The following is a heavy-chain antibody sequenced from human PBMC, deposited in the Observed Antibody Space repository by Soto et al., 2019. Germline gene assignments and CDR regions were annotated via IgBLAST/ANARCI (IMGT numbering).Heavy chain of an antibody. CDR2: ISYDGSNK. CDR3: AKDRTMVRGVLDY. D-gene: IGHD3-10*01. CDR1: GFTFSSYG. V-gene: IGHV3-30*18. J-gene: IGHJ4*02. Sequence: GSLRLSCADSGFTFSSYGMHWVRQAPGKGLEWVAVISYDGSNKYYADSVKGRFTISRDNSKNTLYLQMNSLRAEDTAVYYCAKDRTMVRGVLDYWGQGTLVTVSS.